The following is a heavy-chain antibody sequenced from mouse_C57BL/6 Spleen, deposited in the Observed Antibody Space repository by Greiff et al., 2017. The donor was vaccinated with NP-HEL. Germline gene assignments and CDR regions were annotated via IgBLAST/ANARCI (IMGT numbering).Heavy chain of an antibody. J-gene: IGHJ1*03. V-gene: IGHV14-2*01. CDR3: AKGLGRGYFDV. CDR1: GFNIKDYY. CDR2: IDPEDGET. D-gene: IGHD6-5*01. Sequence: VQLKQSGAELVKPGASVKLSCTASGFNIKDYYMHWVKQRTEQGLEWIGRIDPEDGETKYAPNFQGQATITADTSSNTAYLQLSSLTSEDTAVYYCAKGLGRGYFDVWGTGTTVTGSS.